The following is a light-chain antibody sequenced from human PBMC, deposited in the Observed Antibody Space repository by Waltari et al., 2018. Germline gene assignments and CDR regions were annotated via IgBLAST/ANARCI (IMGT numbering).Light chain of an antibody. CDR2: TVS. V-gene: IGKV1-39*01. CDR1: QNITRY. Sequence: DIQMTQSPSSLSASVGDRVTIGCRATQNITRYLNWYQQKPGKAPNLLIHTVSKLHSGVPSRFSGSGSGTDFTLAISSLQPEDFASYYCQQSYDYPFTFGPGTTVYLK. J-gene: IGKJ3*01. CDR3: QQSYDYPFT.